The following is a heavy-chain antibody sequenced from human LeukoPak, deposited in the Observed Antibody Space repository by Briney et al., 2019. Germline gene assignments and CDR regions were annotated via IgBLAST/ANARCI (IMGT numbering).Heavy chain of an antibody. J-gene: IGHJ4*02. V-gene: IGHV3-21*04. CDR1: GFTFSSYS. CDR3: AKFHVLRFLEWLSPFDY. D-gene: IGHD3-3*01. CDR2: ISSNSNYI. Sequence: GGSLRLSCAASGFTFSSYSINWVRQAPGKGLEWVSFISSNSNYISYADSVKGRFTISRDNAKNSLYLQMNSLRAEDTAVYYCAKFHVLRFLEWLSPFDYWGQGTLVTVSS.